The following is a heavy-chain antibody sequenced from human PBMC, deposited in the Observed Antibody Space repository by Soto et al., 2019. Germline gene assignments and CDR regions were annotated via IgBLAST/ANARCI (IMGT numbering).Heavy chain of an antibody. D-gene: IGHD6-19*01. V-gene: IGHV3-23*01. J-gene: IGHJ6*02. CDR1: GFTFSSYA. Sequence: GGSLRLSCAASGFTFSSYAMSWVRQAPGKGLEWASAVSGSGSNTYYADSVKGRFTISRDISENTLFLQMNGLRAEDTATYYCARSIAVAVAYYYGMDVWGQGTTVTVSS. CDR3: ARSIAVAVAYYYGMDV. CDR2: VSGSGSNT.